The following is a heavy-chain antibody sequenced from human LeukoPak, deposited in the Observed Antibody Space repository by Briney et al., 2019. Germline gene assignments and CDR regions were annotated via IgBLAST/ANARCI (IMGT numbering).Heavy chain of an antibody. CDR1: GFTFSSYA. V-gene: IGHV3-30*04. D-gene: IGHD6-13*01. CDR3: ARSEYSSSWEGVDY. J-gene: IGHJ4*02. Sequence: GGSLRLSCAASGFTFSSYAVHWVRQAPGKGLEWVAVISYDGSNKYYADSVKGRFTISRDNSKNTLYLQMNSLRAEDTAVYYCARSEYSSSWEGVDYWGQGTLVTVSS. CDR2: ISYDGSNK.